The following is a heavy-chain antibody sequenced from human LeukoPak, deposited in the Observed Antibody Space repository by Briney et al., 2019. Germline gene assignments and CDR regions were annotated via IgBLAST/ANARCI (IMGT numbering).Heavy chain of an antibody. D-gene: IGHD4-17*01. CDR1: GFTVSSNS. CDR2: ISGSGGST. CDR3: AKAYGDYVDYFDY. J-gene: IGHJ4*02. Sequence: GGSLRLSCAASGFTVSSNSMNWVRQAPGKGLEWVSAISGSGGSTYYADSVKGRFTISRDNSKNTLYLQMNSLRAEDTAVYYCAKAYGDYVDYFDYWGQGTLVTVSS. V-gene: IGHV3-23*01.